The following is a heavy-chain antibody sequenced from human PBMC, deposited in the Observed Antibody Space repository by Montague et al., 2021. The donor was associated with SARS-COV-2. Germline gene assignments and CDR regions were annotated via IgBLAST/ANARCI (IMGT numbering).Heavy chain of an antibody. D-gene: IGHD4-17*01. J-gene: IGHJ1*01. Sequence: SMSISCDASGFTFSSYAMHWVRQAPGKGLEWVAVISYAEYNKYYADSVKGRFTISRDNSKNTLYLQMDSLRPDDTAVYYCASDAYGDHVGFFHHWGQGSLVTVSS. CDR2: ISYAEYNK. CDR3: ASDAYGDHVGFFHH. V-gene: IGHV3-30-3*01. CDR1: GFTFSSYA.